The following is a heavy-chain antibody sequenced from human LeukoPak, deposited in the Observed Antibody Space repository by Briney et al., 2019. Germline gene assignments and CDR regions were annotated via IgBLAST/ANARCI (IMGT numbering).Heavy chain of an antibody. J-gene: IGHJ1*01. Sequence: GASVKVSCKASGYTFTSYGISWVRQAPGQGLEWMGWISAYNGNTNYAQKLQDRVTMTTDTSTSTAYMELRSLRSEDTAVYYCAREENTYYDYVWGSYRHKYFQHWGQGTLVTVSS. CDR1: GYTFTSYG. V-gene: IGHV1-18*01. CDR2: ISAYNGNT. D-gene: IGHD3-16*02. CDR3: AREENTYYDYVWGSYRHKYFQH.